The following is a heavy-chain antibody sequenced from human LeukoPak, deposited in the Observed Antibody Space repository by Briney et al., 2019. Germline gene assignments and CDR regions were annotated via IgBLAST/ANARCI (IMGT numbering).Heavy chain of an antibody. Sequence: GGSLRLSCATSGFTFTDYPMNWVRQAPGKGLEWISNIRTTAEGANYAYYADSVKGRVTISRDDAKNTLYLHMNSLRAEDTAVYYCARDPEYTLGPADYWGQGTLVTVSS. D-gene: IGHD2/OR15-2a*01. V-gene: IGHV3-21*05. CDR3: ARDPEYTLGPADY. CDR1: GFTFTDYP. J-gene: IGHJ4*02. CDR2: IRTTAEGANYA.